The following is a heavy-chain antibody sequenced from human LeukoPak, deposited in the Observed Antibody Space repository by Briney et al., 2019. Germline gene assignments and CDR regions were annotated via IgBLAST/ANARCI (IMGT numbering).Heavy chain of an antibody. CDR2: INSDGSST. J-gene: IGHJ3*02. D-gene: IGHD2-21*02. CDR1: GFTFSSYW. V-gene: IGHV3-74*01. CDR3: ARGLSINAYCGGDCYSSNRHAFDI. Sequence: GGSLRLSCAASGFTFSSYWMHWVRQAPGKGLVWVSRINSDGSSTSYADSEKGRFTISRDNAKNTLYLQMNSLRAEDTAVYYCARGLSINAYCGGDCYSSNRHAFDIWGQGTMVTVSS.